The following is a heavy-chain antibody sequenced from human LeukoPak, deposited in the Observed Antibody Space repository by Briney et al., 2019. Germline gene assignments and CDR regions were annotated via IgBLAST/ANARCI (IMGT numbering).Heavy chain of an antibody. V-gene: IGHV3-30*04. D-gene: IGHD1-14*01. J-gene: IGHJ6*02. CDR2: ISYDGSNK. CDR3: ALVTRPYYFYYGMDV. Sequence: GGSLRLSCAASGFTFSSYAMHWVRQAPGKGLEWVAVISYDGSNKYYADSVKGRFTISRDNSKNTLYLQMNRLKAEDTAVYYWALVTRPYYFYYGMDVWGQGTTVTVPS. CDR1: GFTFSSYA.